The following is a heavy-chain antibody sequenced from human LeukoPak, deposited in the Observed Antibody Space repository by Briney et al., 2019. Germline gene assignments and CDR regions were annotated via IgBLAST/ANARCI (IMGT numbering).Heavy chain of an antibody. CDR2: IYYSVST. V-gene: IGHV4-39*01. J-gene: IGHJ5*02. D-gene: IGHD1-26*01. CDR1: GGSISSGTYY. Sequence: EPSETLSLTCTVSGGSISSGTYYWGWIRQPPWKGLQWIGSIYYSVSTYYNPSLKSPVTISLDTSKNQFSLTLRSVTAADTAVYYCVRQSEVGATDPWGQGTLVTVSS. CDR3: VRQSEVGATDP.